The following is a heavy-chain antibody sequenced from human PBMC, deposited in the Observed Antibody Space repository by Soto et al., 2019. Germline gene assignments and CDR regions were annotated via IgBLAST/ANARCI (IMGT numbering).Heavy chain of an antibody. CDR2: ISYDGSNK. CDR3: AKDGYSSSWYVDYFDY. V-gene: IGHV3-30*18. D-gene: IGHD6-13*01. J-gene: IGHJ4*02. CDR1: GFTFSSYG. Sequence: GGSLRLSCAASGFTFSSYGMHWVRQAPGKGLEWVAVISYDGSNKYYADSVKGRFTISRDNSKNTLYLQMNSLRAEDTAVYYCAKDGYSSSWYVDYFDYWGQGTLVTVSS.